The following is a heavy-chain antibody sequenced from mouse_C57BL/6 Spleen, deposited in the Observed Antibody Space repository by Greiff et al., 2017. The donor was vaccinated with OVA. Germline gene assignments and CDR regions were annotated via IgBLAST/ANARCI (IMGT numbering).Heavy chain of an antibody. CDR1: GFTFSSYG. CDR3: ARHGLGWDYFDY. V-gene: IGHV5-6*01. D-gene: IGHD2-3*01. CDR2: ISSGGSYT. Sequence: VQLQQSGGDLVKPGGSLKLSCAASGFTFSSYGMSWVRQTPDKRLEWVATISSGGSYTYYPDSVKGRFTISRDNAKNTLYLQMSSLKSEDTAMYYCARHGLGWDYFDYWGQGTTLTVSS. J-gene: IGHJ2*01.